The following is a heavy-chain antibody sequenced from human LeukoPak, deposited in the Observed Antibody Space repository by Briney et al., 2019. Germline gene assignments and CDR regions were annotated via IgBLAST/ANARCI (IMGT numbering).Heavy chain of an antibody. Sequence: SETLSLTCTVSGGSIRSSYYYWGWIRQPPGKGLEWIGSIYDSGSTYYNPSLKSRVTISVDTSKNQFSLRLNSMTAADTAVYYCARGEEWSTPFDYWGQGTLVTVSS. V-gene: IGHV4-39*01. CDR1: GGSIRSSYYY. D-gene: IGHD3-3*01. CDR3: ARGEEWSTPFDY. J-gene: IGHJ4*02. CDR2: IYDSGST.